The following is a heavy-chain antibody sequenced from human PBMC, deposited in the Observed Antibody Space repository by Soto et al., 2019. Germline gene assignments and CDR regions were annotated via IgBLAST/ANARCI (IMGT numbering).Heavy chain of an antibody. D-gene: IGHD4-17*01. CDR2: ISYHGSDK. CDR3: AKDHLTTTVTTVGY. CDR1: GFTFSNYG. Sequence: ESGGGVVQPGRSLRLSCAASGFTFSNYGMHWVRQAPGKGLEWVAVISYHGSDKYYADSVKGRFTISRDNSKNTLYLQMDSLRAEDTAVYYCAKDHLTTTVTTVGYWGQGTLATVSS. J-gene: IGHJ4*02. V-gene: IGHV3-30*18.